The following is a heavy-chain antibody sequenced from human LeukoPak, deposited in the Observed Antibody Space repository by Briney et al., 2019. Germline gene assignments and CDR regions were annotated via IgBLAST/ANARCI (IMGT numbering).Heavy chain of an antibody. V-gene: IGHV3-23*01. D-gene: IGHD2-21*01. CDR1: GFTFSSYA. Sequence: GGSLRLSCAASGFTFSSYAMSWVRQAPGKGLKWVSTINDNGADTYYADSVKGRFIISRDNSKNTLYLEMKSLRAEDTALYFCAQDGYCGDAHCYTGAIEMWGQGTMVTVSS. J-gene: IGHJ3*02. CDR2: INDNGADT. CDR3: AQDGYCGDAHCYTGAIEM.